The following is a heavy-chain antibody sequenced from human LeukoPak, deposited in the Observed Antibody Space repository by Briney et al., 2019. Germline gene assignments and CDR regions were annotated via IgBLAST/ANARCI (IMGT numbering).Heavy chain of an antibody. CDR1: GFTFDDYA. CDR3: ARDRSSTWTGYYGMDV. Sequence: GGSLRLSCAASGFTFDDYAMHWVRQAPGKGLQWVSGINWNGGGVAYADSVRGRFTISRDNAENSLYLQINRLRDEDTALYYCARDRSSTWTGYYGMDVWGQGTTVTVSS. D-gene: IGHD2-2*01. V-gene: IGHV3-9*01. CDR2: INWNGGGV. J-gene: IGHJ6*02.